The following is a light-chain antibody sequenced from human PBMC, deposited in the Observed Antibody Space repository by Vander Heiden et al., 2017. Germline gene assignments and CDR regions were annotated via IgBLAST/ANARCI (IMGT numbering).Light chain of an antibody. CDR3: QQANSFPFT. CDR1: QGISSW. J-gene: IGKJ3*01. CDR2: AAS. V-gene: IGKV1-12*01. Sequence: DIQMTQSPSSVSASVGDRVTITCRASQGISSWLVWYQQKPGKAPKLLIYAASSLQSGVPSRFSGSGSGTDFTLTISSLQPEDFATYYCQQANSFPFTFDSAANVDIQ.